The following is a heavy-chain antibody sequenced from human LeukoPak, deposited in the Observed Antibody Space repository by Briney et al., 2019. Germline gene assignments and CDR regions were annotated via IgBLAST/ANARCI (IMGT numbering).Heavy chain of an antibody. V-gene: IGHV3-30*18. CDR3: AKDEGTPDWFDP. CDR2: ISYDGSIK. Sequence: GSLRLSCAASGFTFSSYGMHGVRQAAGKGLEWVAVISYDGSIKYYADSVKGRFTISRDNSKNTLYLQMNSLRAEDTAVYYCAKDEGTPDWFDPWGQGTLVTVSS. J-gene: IGHJ5*02. CDR1: GFTFSSYG. D-gene: IGHD1/OR15-1a*01.